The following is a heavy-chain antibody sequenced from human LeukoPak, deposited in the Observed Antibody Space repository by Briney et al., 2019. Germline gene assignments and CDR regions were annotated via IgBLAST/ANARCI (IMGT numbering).Heavy chain of an antibody. Sequence: QTGGSLRLSCAASGFTFSSYEMNWVRQAPGKGLEWVSYISSSGSTIYYADSVKGRFTISRDNAKNSLYLQMNSLRAEDTAVYYCARDRSLGGDYTHDAFDIWGQGTMVTVSS. V-gene: IGHV3-48*03. CDR1: GFTFSSYE. CDR3: ARDRSLGGDYTHDAFDI. D-gene: IGHD2-21*02. J-gene: IGHJ3*02. CDR2: ISSSGSTI.